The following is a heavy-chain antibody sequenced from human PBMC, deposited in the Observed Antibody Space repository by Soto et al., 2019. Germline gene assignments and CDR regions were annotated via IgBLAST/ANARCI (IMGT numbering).Heavy chain of an antibody. J-gene: IGHJ5*02. Sequence: ASVKVSCKASGYSFTNNDVIWVRQATGQGLEWMGWMNPGSGDTGYAQKFQGRVTMTRNISIATAYMELTSLRSDDTAIYYCARMATFGSLNWFDPWGQGTLVTSPQ. CDR1: GYSFTNND. V-gene: IGHV1-8*01. D-gene: IGHD3-16*01. CDR2: MNPGSGDT. CDR3: ARMATFGSLNWFDP.